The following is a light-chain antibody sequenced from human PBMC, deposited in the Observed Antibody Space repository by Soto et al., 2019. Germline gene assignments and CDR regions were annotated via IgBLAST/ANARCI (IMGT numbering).Light chain of an antibody. Sequence: EIVLTQSPGTLSLSPGERATLSCRASQSVSSSYLAWYQQKPGQAPRLLIYGASSRATGIPNRFSDSGSGTDFTLTISRLEPEDFAVYYCQQYGSSPRTFGPGTKVDIK. CDR3: QQYGSSPRT. CDR2: GAS. CDR1: QSVSSSY. V-gene: IGKV3-20*01. J-gene: IGKJ3*01.